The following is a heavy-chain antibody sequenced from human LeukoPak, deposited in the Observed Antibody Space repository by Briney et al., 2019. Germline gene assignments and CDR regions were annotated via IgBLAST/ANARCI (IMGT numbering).Heavy chain of an antibody. CDR3: ARSSQSRRPGLSQLYYHRGMDV. CDR1: GYTLTELS. J-gene: IGHJ6*02. Sequence: ASVKVSCKVSGYTLTELSMHWVRQAPGKGLEWMGGFDPEDGETIYAQKFQGRVTMTEDTSTDTAYMELSSLRSEDTAVYYCARSSQSRRPGLSQLYYHRGMDVWGQGTTVTVSS. V-gene: IGHV1-24*01. CDR2: FDPEDGET. D-gene: IGHD2-2*01.